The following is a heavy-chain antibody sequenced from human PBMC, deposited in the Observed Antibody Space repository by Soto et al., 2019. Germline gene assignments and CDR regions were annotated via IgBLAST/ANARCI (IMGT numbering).Heavy chain of an antibody. V-gene: IGHV1-3*01. CDR3: ARFGGYSGYDSLDS. CDR2: INAGNGNT. J-gene: IGHJ4*02. Sequence: GASVKVSCKASGYSFTSYAMHWVRQAPGQRLEWMGWINAGNGNTKYSQKFQGRVTITRDTSASTAYMELSSLRSEDTAVYYCARFGGYSGYDSLDSWGQGTLVTVS. CDR1: GYSFTSYA. D-gene: IGHD5-12*01.